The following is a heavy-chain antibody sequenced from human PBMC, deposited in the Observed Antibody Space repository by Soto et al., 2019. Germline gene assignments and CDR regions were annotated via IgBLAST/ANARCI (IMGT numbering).Heavy chain of an antibody. Sequence: GESLKISCEGTGYSFTRYWISWVRQMPGKGLEWMGRIDPSDSYTNYSPSFQGHVTISADKSISTAYLQWGSLKASDTAMYYCARDPGDYGMDVWGQGTTVTVSS. CDR2: IDPSDSYT. V-gene: IGHV5-10-1*01. J-gene: IGHJ6*02. CDR3: ARDPGDYGMDV. CDR1: GYSFTRYW.